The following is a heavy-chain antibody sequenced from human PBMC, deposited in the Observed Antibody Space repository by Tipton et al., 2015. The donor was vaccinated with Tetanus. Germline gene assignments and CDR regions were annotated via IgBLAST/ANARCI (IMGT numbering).Heavy chain of an antibody. CDR2: IYSGGST. V-gene: IGHV4-4*07. CDR3: ARVLRYSAAGGWDDAFDI. D-gene: IGHD2-8*02. Sequence: TLSLTCTVLGASSHDYYWTWIRQSAGRGLEWIGRIYSGGSTKYNPSLKSRVTMSMDTSKNQFSLKLKSVTVADTAIYFCARVLRYSAAGGWDDAFDIWGSGTRVTVSS. J-gene: IGHJ3*02. CDR1: GASSHDYY.